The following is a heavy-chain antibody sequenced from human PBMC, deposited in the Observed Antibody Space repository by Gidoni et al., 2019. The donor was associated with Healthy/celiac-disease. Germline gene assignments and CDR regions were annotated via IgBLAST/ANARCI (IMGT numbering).Heavy chain of an antibody. V-gene: IGHV3-66*01. D-gene: IGHD2-21*02. CDR1: GFTVSSKY. CDR2: IYSGGST. J-gene: IGHJ6*03. Sequence: RLSCAASGFTVSSKYMSWVRQAPGKGLEWVSVIYSGGSTYYADSVKGRFTISRDNSKNTLYLQMNSLRAEDTAVYYCASGGNSWYYYMDVWGKGTTVTVSS. CDR3: ASGGNSWYYYMDV.